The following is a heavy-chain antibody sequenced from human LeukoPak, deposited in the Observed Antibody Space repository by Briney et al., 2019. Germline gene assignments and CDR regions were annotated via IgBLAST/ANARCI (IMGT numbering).Heavy chain of an antibody. CDR1: GYTFTGYY. CDR3: ARSMDIVVVPAADSSGFDY. J-gene: IGHJ4*02. Sequence: ASVKVSCKASGYTFTGYYMHLVLHAPGQGHEWMGWMNPNKCGAKYAQNFQGRVTMTRDTSISSAYMELSRLRSDDTAVYYCARSMDIVVVPAADSSGFDYWGQGTLVTVSS. CDR2: MNPNKCGA. V-gene: IGHV1-2*02. D-gene: IGHD2-2*03.